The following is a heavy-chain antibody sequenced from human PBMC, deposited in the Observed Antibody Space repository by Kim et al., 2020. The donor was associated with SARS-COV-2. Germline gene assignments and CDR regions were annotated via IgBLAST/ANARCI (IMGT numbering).Heavy chain of an antibody. V-gene: IGHV3-30*04. CDR2: ISYDGSNK. D-gene: IGHD6-13*01. CDR1: GFTFSSYT. J-gene: IGHJ6*01. CDR3: ARTIAAAGTWGLATKGMDV. Sequence: GGSLRLSCAASGFTFSSYTMHWVRQAPGKGLEWVAAISYDGSNKYYADSLKGRYTISRDNSKNTLYLQMNSLRAEDTAVYYCARTIAAAGTWGLATKGMDVWGQGTTVSLSS.